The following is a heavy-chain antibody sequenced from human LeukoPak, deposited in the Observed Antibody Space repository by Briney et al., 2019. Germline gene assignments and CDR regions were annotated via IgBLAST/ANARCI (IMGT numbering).Heavy chain of an antibody. CDR1: GYTFTGYY. J-gene: IGHJ3*02. CDR3: ARVRSKYYYGSGSSDAFDI. V-gene: IGHV1-2*06. D-gene: IGHD3-10*01. Sequence: GASVKVSCKASGYTFTGYYMHWVRQAPGQGLEWMGRINPNSGGTNYAQKFQGRVTMTRDTSISTAYMELSRLRSDDTAVYYCARVRSKYYYGSGSSDAFDIWGQGTMVTVSS. CDR2: INPNSGGT.